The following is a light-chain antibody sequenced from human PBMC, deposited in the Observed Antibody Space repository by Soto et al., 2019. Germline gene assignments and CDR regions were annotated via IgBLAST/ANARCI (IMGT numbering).Light chain of an antibody. V-gene: IGLV1-40*01. CDR2: GNS. CDR1: SPNIGAGYD. Sequence: QSVLTQPPSVSGAPGQRVTISCTGSSPNIGAGYDVHWYQQLPGTAPKLLIYGNSNRPSGVPDRFSGSKSGTSASLAITGLQAEDEADYYYQSYDSSLSGWVFGGGTKLTVL. CDR3: QSYDSSLSGWV. J-gene: IGLJ3*02.